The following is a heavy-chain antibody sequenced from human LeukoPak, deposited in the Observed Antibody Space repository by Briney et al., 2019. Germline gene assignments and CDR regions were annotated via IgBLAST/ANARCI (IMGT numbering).Heavy chain of an antibody. CDR1: GFTFSSYS. V-gene: IGHV3-21*01. CDR2: ISSSSSYI. CDR3: ARGTPRRYFDWLSPPPFDY. J-gene: IGHJ4*02. D-gene: IGHD3-9*01. Sequence: GGSLRLSCAASGFTFSSYSMSWVRQAPGKGLEWVSSISSSSSYIYYADSVKGRFTISRDNAKNSLYLQMNSLRAEDTAVYYCARGTPRRYFDWLSPPPFDYWGQGTLVTVSS.